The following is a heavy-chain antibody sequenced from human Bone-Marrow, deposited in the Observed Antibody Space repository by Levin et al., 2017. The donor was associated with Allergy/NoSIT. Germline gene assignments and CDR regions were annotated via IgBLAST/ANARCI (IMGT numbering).Heavy chain of an antibody. CDR2: INHTGTT. CDR3: ANWFDP. CDR1: GGSLRDSY. Sequence: SQTLSLTCAVSGGSLRDSYWSWVRPSPGKGLEWIGEINHTGTTSYNPSLESRLTISIDTSKNQFSLKLTSVTAADTAVYYFANWFDPWGQGTLVTVSS. V-gene: IGHV4-34*01. J-gene: IGHJ5*02.